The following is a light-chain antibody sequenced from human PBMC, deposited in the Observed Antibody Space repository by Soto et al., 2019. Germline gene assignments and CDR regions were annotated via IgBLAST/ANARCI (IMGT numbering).Light chain of an antibody. Sequence: DIQVTQSPPSLSASVGDRVTITCRASQYIGNYLNWYQHKPGKAAQLLIYSASTLQIGVPSRFSGSVSGTDFTLTITTLQPDEFASYYCQSNYTLPGTFGQGTKVETK. CDR3: QSNYTLPGT. J-gene: IGKJ1*01. CDR2: SAS. V-gene: IGKV1-39*01. CDR1: QYIGNY.